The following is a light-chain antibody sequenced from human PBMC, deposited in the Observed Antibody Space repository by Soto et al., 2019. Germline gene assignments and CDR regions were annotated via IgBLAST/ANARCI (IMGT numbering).Light chain of an antibody. Sequence: EIVLTQSPGTLSLSPGERATLSCRASQSVRSSYLAWYQQKPGQAPRLLIYGASSRATGIPDRFSGSGSRTDFTLTISRLEPEDFAVYYCQQYGSSHTFGQGTQLESK. CDR2: GAS. J-gene: IGKJ2*01. V-gene: IGKV3-20*01. CDR3: QQYGSSHT. CDR1: QSVRSSY.